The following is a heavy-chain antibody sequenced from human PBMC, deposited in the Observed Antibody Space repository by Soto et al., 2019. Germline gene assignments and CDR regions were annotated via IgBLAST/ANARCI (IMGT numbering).Heavy chain of an antibody. D-gene: IGHD5-18*01. J-gene: IGHJ4*02. Sequence: EVQLVESGGGLVQPGGSLRLSCAASGFVLSSYSMSWVRQAPGKGLEWVSYIGTGTRTRYYADSGKGRSTISRDNGKNSLFLQMNSLRAEDTALYYCARSYSYGFGYWGQGTLVNVSS. CDR1: GFVLSSYS. V-gene: IGHV3-48*01. CDR3: ARSYSYGFGY. CDR2: IGTGTRTR.